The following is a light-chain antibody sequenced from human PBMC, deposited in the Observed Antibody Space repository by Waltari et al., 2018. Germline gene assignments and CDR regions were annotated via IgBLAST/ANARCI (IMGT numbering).Light chain of an antibody. CDR3: QSYDTSLSVV. CDR2: GST. V-gene: IGLV1-40*01. CDR1: GSNIGAGCD. J-gene: IGLJ3*02. Sequence: QSVLTQPPSWSGAPGPRVPISRPGNGSNIGAGCDVHWYQQLPRAAPKLLIYGSTSRPLGVPARFFGSTSGASASLAIIGLQAEDEADYYCQSYDTSLSVVFGGGTKLTVL.